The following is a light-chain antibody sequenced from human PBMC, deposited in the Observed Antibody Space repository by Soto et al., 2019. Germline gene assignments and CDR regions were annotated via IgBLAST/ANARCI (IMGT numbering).Light chain of an antibody. CDR1: QSINTW. CDR3: QQYNTYSRA. J-gene: IGKJ1*01. CDR2: KAS. Sequence: DIQMTQSPSTLSASVGDRVTITCRASQSINTWLAWYQQKPGKAPKLLIYKASSLQSGVPSRFSGSGSGTEFTLNISSLQPDDFATYYCQQYNTYSRAFGQGTKVEIK. V-gene: IGKV1-5*03.